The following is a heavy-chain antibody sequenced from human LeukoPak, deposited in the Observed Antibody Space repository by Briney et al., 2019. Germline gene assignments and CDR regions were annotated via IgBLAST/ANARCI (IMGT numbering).Heavy chain of an antibody. CDR1: GYTFTGYY. CDR3: ASGLWVTAIEEGPIGNNDF. Sequence: ASVKVSCKASGYTFTGYYMHWVRQAPGQGLERMGWINPNSGGTNYAQKFQGRVTMTRDTSISTAYMELSRLRSDDTAVYYCASGLWVTAIEEGPIGNNDFWGQGTLVTVSS. D-gene: IGHD2-21*02. V-gene: IGHV1-2*02. J-gene: IGHJ4*02. CDR2: INPNSGGT.